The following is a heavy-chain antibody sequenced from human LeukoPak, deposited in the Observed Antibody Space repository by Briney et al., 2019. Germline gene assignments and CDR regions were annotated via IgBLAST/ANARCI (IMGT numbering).Heavy chain of an antibody. CDR1: GYTFTSYG. J-gene: IGHJ1*01. CDR3: ARDYSSGKGRGLFQH. CDR2: ISAYNGNT. Sequence: GASVKVSCKASGYTFTSYGISWVRQAPGQGLEWMGWISAYNGNTNYAQKLQGRVTVTTDTSTSTAYMELRSLRSDDTAVYYCARDYSSGKGRGLFQHWGQGTLVTVSS. D-gene: IGHD6-19*01. V-gene: IGHV1-18*01.